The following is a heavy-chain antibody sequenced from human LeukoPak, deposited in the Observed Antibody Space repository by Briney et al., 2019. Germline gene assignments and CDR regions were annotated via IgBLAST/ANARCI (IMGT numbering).Heavy chain of an antibody. J-gene: IGHJ5*02. CDR2: IKQDGSEK. V-gene: IGHV3-7*01. D-gene: IGHD3-9*01. Sequence: GGSLRLSCVGSGFTFSNFWMNWVRQAPGKGLEWVANIKQDGSEKYYVDSVKGRFTISRDNAKNSLYLQMNSLRAEDTAVYYCARGYYDILTGYYPWGQGTLVTVSS. CDR3: ARGYYDILTGYYP. CDR1: GFTFSNFW.